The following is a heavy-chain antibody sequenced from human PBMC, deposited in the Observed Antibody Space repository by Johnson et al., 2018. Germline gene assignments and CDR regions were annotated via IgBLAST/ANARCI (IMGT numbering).Heavy chain of an antibody. V-gene: IGHV3-11*06. D-gene: IGHD3-16*01. Sequence: VKGRFTLSRDNAKNSLYLQMNSLRAGDMAVYYCARGGRNDAFDIWGQGTMVTVSS. J-gene: IGHJ3*02. CDR3: ARGGRNDAFDI.